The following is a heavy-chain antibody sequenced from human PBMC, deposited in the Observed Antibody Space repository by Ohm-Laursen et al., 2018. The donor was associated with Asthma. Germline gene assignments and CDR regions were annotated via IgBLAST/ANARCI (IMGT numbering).Heavy chain of an antibody. V-gene: IGHV3-23*01. CDR1: GFTFSSYA. D-gene: IGHD2-2*01. CDR3: AKDSAIVVVPAAGMGYNWFDP. Sequence: SLRLSCTASGFTFSSYAMSWVRQAPGKGLEWVSAISGSGGSTYYADSVKGRFTISRDNSKNTLYLQMNSLRAEDTAVYYCAKDSAIVVVPAAGMGYNWFDPWGQGTLVTVSS. CDR2: ISGSGGST. J-gene: IGHJ5*02.